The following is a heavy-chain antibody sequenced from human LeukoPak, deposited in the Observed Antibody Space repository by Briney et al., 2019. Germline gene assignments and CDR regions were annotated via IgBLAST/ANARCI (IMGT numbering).Heavy chain of an antibody. CDR1: GFTFSSYA. CDR3: AKWGYCSGGSCSYYFDY. CDR2: ISGSGGST. Sequence: PGGSLRLSCAASGFTFSSYAMSWVRQAPGKGLEWVSAISGSGGSTYYADSVKGRFTISRDNSKNTLYLQMNSLRAEDTAVYYCAKWGYCSGGSCSYYFDYWGQGTLVTVSS. D-gene: IGHD2-15*01. J-gene: IGHJ4*02. V-gene: IGHV3-23*01.